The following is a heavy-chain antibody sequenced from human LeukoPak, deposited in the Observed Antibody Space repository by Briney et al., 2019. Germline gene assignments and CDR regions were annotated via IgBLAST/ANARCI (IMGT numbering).Heavy chain of an antibody. CDR3: ARRFDS. CDR2: ISSSGNTI. V-gene: IGHV3-48*03. CDR1: GFTVSSFE. Sequence: GGSLRLSGAASGFTVSSFEMNWVGQAPGKGLEWVSYISSSGNTIYYADSVKGRFTISRDNASKSLYLQMNGLRAEDTALYYCARRFDSWGQGTLVTVSS. J-gene: IGHJ4*02.